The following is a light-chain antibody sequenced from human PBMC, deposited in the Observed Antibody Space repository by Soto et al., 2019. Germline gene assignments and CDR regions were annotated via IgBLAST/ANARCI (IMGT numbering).Light chain of an antibody. J-gene: IGKJ4*01. CDR1: QAISSY. CDR2: ATS. CDR3: HKYNHAPT. Sequence: DLQLTQSPSSLSASVGDRVTITCRASQAISSYLAWYQQKPGKVPELLIYATSTLQSGAPSRFSGSGSGTHFTLTISSLQPEDVATYYCHKYNHAPTFGGGTQVEIK. V-gene: IGKV1-27*01.